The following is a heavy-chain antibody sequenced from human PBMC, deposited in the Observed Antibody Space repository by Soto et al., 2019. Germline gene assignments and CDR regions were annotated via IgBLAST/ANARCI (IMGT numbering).Heavy chain of an antibody. V-gene: IGHV3-7*01. Sequence: GGSLRLSCVASEFTFSNYWMTWVRQAPGKGLEWVANIKQDGSEKYYVDSVKGRFTISRDNAKNSLFLSMSSLSAEDTAVYFCTRLSAYGDYYMDVWGRGTTVTVSS. J-gene: IGHJ6*03. CDR3: TRLSAYGDYYMDV. CDR2: IKQDGSEK. D-gene: IGHD4-17*01. CDR1: EFTFSNYW.